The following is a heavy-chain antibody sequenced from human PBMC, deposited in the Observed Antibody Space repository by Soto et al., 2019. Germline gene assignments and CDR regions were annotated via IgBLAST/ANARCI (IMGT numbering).Heavy chain of an antibody. CDR2: IIPIFGTA. CDR3: ARERGRAGTTGETNYYYYYGMDV. J-gene: IGHJ6*02. Sequence: SVKVSCKASGATFSSYAISWVRQAPGQGLEWMGGIIPIFGTANYAQKFQGRVTITADESTSTAYMELSSLRSEDTAVYYCARERGRAGTTGETNYYYYYGMDVWGQGTTVTVSS. V-gene: IGHV1-69*13. CDR1: GATFSSYA. D-gene: IGHD1-7*01.